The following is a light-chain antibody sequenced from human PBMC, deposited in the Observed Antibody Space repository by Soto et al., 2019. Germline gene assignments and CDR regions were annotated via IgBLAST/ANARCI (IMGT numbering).Light chain of an antibody. Sequence: IVLTQSPCTLSLSPGERATLSCRASQSISSSYLAWYQQRPGQAPRLLIYGASSRATGIPDRFSGSGSGTEFTLTISRLEPEDFAVYYCQQYGSSSWTFGQGTKVDI. CDR2: GAS. CDR3: QQYGSSSWT. CDR1: QSISSSY. J-gene: IGKJ1*01. V-gene: IGKV3-20*01.